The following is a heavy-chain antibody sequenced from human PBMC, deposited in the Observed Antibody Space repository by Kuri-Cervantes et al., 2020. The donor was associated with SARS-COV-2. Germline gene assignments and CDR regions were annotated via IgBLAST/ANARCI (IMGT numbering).Heavy chain of an antibody. Sequence: LRLSCTVSGGSISSGGYYWSWIRQPPGKDLEWIGYIYHSGSTYYNPSLKSRVTISVDRSKNQFSLKLSSVTAADTALYYCARQGFSKGGYFGYWGQGTLVTVSS. CDR2: IYHSGST. J-gene: IGHJ4*02. V-gene: IGHV4-30-2*01. CDR1: GGSISSGGYY. D-gene: IGHD3-3*01. CDR3: ARQGFSKGGYFGY.